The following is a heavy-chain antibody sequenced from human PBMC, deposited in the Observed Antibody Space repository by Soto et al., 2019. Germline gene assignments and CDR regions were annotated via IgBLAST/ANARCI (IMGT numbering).Heavy chain of an antibody. CDR2: IYWDDDK. Sequence: QITLKESGPTLVKPTQTLTLTCTLSGFSLSTSGVGVGWIRQPPGKALEWLAVIYWDDDKRYSPSLKSRLTITKDTSKNQVVLTMTNMDPVDSATYYCARIVIAAGDEAFDIWGQGTMVTVSS. CDR3: ARIVIAAGDEAFDI. CDR1: GFSLSTSGVG. D-gene: IGHD6-13*01. V-gene: IGHV2-5*02. J-gene: IGHJ3*02.